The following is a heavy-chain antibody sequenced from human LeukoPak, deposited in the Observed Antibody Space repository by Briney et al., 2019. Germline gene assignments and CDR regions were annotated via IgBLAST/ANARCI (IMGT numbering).Heavy chain of an antibody. CDR2: FSESSGSA. D-gene: IGHD6-13*01. J-gene: IGHJ4*02. CDR1: GFTLSSHA. Sequence: GGSLRLSCAASGFTLSSHAMSWVRQAPGKGLEWISTFSESSGSAHYADSVKGRFTISRDISKNTLYLQMNSLRAEDTAVYYCARDPSRSWWGYFDYWGQGTLVTVSS. CDR3: ARDPSRSWWGYFDY. V-gene: IGHV3-23*01.